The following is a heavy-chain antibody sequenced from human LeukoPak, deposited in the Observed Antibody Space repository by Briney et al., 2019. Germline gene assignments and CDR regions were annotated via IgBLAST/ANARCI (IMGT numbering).Heavy chain of an antibody. Sequence: SETLSLTCTASGGSISSYYWGWIRQPPGKGLEWIGYIYYSGSTNYNPSLKSRVTISVDTSKNQFSLKLSSVTAADTAVYYCARGYGYFDYWGQGTLVTDSS. J-gene: IGHJ4*02. CDR3: ARGYGYFDY. CDR1: GGSISSYY. CDR2: IYYSGST. V-gene: IGHV4-59*01. D-gene: IGHD5-18*01.